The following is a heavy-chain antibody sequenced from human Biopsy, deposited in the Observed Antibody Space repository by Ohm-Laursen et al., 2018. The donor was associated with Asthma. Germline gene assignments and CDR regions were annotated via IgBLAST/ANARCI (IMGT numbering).Heavy chain of an antibody. CDR2: IWYDGRKK. CDR3: ARGREGSGSYFTSHWFDP. D-gene: IGHD3-10*01. V-gene: IGHV3-33*01. J-gene: IGHJ5*02. Sequence: SLRLSCTASGITFSTYGMHWVRQAPGKGLEWVSFIWYDGRKKTYADSVKGRFTISRDNSKNTLYLQMNSLRVEDTAVYYCARGREGSGSYFTSHWFDPWGQGTLVTVSS. CDR1: GITFSTYG.